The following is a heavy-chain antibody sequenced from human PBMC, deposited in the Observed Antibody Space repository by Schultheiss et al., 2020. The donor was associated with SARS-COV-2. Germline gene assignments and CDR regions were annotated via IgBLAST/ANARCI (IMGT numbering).Heavy chain of an antibody. CDR1: GYTFTGYY. Sequence: ASVKVSCKASGYTFTGYYMHWVRQAPGQGLEWMGWINPNSGGTNYAQKFQGRVTITADKSTSTAYMELSSLRSDDTAVYYCARLQVAGTGLDPWGQGTLVTVSS. D-gene: IGHD6-19*01. CDR2: INPNSGGT. J-gene: IGHJ5*02. V-gene: IGHV1-2*02. CDR3: ARLQVAGTGLDP.